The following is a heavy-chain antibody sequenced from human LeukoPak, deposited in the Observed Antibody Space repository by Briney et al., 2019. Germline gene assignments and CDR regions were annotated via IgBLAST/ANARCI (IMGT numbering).Heavy chain of an antibody. CDR2: ISSSSGAI. D-gene: IGHD3-22*01. Sequence: GGSLRLSCTASGFNFSSYSMNWVRQAPGKGLEWLSYISSSSGAIYYADSVRGRFTISRDNAKNSVFLQMDGLRDEDTAVYFRARDMYYYDTTTYYFSARFDYWGQGTLVPVSS. J-gene: IGHJ4*02. CDR3: ARDMYYYDTTTYYFSARFDY. CDR1: GFNFSSYS. V-gene: IGHV3-48*02.